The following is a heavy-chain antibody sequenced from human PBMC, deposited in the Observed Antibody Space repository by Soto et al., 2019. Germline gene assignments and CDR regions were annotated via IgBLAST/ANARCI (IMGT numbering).Heavy chain of an antibody. Sequence: GSLRLSCAASGFTFSSYAMSWVRQAPGKGLELVGRIKSKIDGGTIDYAAPVKGRFTISTDDSKNTLYLQMNSLETEDTAVYYCTTNAAVASLTTFDYWGQGTLVTVSS. CDR1: GFTFSSYA. CDR3: TTNAAVASLTTFDY. D-gene: IGHD6-19*01. V-gene: IGHV3-15*01. J-gene: IGHJ4*01. CDR2: IKSKIDGGTI.